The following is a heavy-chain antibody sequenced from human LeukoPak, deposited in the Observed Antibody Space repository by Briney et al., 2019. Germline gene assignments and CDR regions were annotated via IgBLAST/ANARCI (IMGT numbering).Heavy chain of an antibody. CDR1: GGSFSHYS. Sequence: SETLSLTCAFSGGSFSHYSWSWIRQPPGEGLEWIGEINHLGRTNYNPSLKSRLTLSVDTSKNQFSLKLTSVAAADTAVDYCARVSRGITSMNDYWGQGTLVTVSS. D-gene: IGHD3-10*01. CDR2: INHLGRT. CDR3: ARVSRGITSMNDY. J-gene: IGHJ4*02. V-gene: IGHV4-34*01.